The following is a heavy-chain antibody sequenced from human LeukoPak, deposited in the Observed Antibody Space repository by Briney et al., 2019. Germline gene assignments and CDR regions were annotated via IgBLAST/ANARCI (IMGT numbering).Heavy chain of an antibody. Sequence: AASMKVSCKVSGYTLTELSMHWVRQAPGKGLEWMGGFDPEDGETIYAQKFQGRVTMTEDTSTDTAYMELSSLRSEDTAVYYCATDLAGTKPFDPWGQGTLVTVSS. J-gene: IGHJ5*02. V-gene: IGHV1-24*01. D-gene: IGHD1-7*01. CDR3: ATDLAGTKPFDP. CDR2: FDPEDGET. CDR1: GYTLTELS.